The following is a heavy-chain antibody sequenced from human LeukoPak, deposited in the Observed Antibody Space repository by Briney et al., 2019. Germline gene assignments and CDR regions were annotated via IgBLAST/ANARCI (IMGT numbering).Heavy chain of an antibody. V-gene: IGHV4-59*08. CDR3: ARTYYYDSSGYLYHWFDP. CDR2: IYDIGST. J-gene: IGHJ5*02. Sequence: SETLSLTCTVSGGSVSSYYWSWIRQPPGKGLEWIGYIYDIGSTKYNPSLKSRVTMSVDTSKNQFSLKLTSVTAADTAVYHCARTYYYDSSGYLYHWFDPWGQGTLVTVSS. CDR1: GGSVSSYY. D-gene: IGHD3-22*01.